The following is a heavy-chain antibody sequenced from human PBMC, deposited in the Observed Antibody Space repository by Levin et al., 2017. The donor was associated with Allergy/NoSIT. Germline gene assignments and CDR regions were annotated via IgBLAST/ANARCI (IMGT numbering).Heavy chain of an antibody. CDR3: ARDSPLYYDILTGYSRGGYFDL. CDR2: ISHDGTNK. D-gene: IGHD3-9*01. CDR1: GFAFSGHA. V-gene: IGHV3-30-3*01. Sequence: GGSLRLSCAASGFAFSGHAMHWVRQAPGKGLQGVAVISHDGTNKYYADSVKGRFTISRDNSQNTLYLQMNSLRAEDTALYYCARDSPLYYDILTGYSRGGYFDLWGRGTLVTVSS. J-gene: IGHJ2*01.